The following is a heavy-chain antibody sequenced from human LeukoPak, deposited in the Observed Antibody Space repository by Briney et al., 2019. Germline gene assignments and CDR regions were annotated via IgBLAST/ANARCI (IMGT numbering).Heavy chain of an antibody. CDR1: GFTVSSNY. Sequence: PGGSLRLSCAASGFTVSSNYMSWVRQAPGKGLEWVSVIYSGGSTYYADSVKGRFTISRDNSKNTLYLQMNSLRAEDTAVYYCAREKGPYYYYYMDVWGKGTTATVSS. CDR3: AREKGPYYYYYMDV. J-gene: IGHJ6*03. CDR2: IYSGGST. V-gene: IGHV3-53*01.